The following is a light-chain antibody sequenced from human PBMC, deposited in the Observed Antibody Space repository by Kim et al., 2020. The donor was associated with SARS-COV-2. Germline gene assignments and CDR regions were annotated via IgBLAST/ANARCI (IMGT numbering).Light chain of an antibody. V-gene: IGLV2-11*03. Sequence: GQSVTISCTGTTIDVGCYNQVSLYQQHPGKAPKLMINDVSQRPSGVPDRFSRSKSGNTASLTISGLQAEDEADYYCCSYASSYTLVFGGGTKLTVL. CDR2: DVS. J-gene: IGLJ2*01. CDR3: CSYASSYTLV. CDR1: TIDVGCYNQ.